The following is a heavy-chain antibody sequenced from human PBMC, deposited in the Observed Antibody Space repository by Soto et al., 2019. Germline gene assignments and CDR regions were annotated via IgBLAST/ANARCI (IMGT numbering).Heavy chain of an antibody. V-gene: IGHV1-8*01. CDR3: AGRVVRGGLGKRNFDY. Sequence: QVQLVQSGAEVKKPGASVKVSCKASGYTFTSYDINWVRQATGQGLEWMGWMNPNSGNTGYAQKFQGRVTMTRNTSIRTGYMELGSLRSEDTGGYYCAGRVVRGGLGKRNFDYWGQGTLVTVIS. CDR2: MNPNSGNT. CDR1: GYTFTSYD. D-gene: IGHD3-10*01. J-gene: IGHJ4*02.